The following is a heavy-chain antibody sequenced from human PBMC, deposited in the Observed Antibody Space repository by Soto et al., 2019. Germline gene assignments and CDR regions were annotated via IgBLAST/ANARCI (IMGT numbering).Heavy chain of an antibody. D-gene: IGHD1-26*01. CDR3: ARGLITGSQYSGGWYYFDS. Sequence: SETLSLTCAVSGGSISSSNWWSWVRQPPGKGLEWIGEIYHSGSTNYNPSLKSRVTISVDKSKNQFSLQLSSVTAADAAVYYCARGLITGSQYSGGWYYFDSWGQGTQVTVS. V-gene: IGHV4-4*02. J-gene: IGHJ4*02. CDR2: IYHSGST. CDR1: GGSISSSNW.